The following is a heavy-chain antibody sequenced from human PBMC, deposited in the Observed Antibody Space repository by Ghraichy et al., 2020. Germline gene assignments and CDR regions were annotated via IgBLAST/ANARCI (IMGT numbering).Heavy chain of an antibody. CDR1: GFDFNSFA. V-gene: IGHV3-23*01. Sequence: GGSLRLSCAASGFDFNSFAMSWVRQSPGKGLEWVSSITSTGVDTYYAGSVRGRFSISRDNSKDTLYLFMDTLRADDTAIYYCAKDLRASAGYYFDYWGQGTLVTVSS. CDR3: AKDLRASAGYYFDY. CDR2: ITSTGVDT. D-gene: IGHD6-13*01. J-gene: IGHJ4*02.